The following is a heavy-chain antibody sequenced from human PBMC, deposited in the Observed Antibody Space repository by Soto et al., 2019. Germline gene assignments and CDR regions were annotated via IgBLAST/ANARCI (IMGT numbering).Heavy chain of an antibody. D-gene: IGHD5-12*01. CDR3: AKSGTCGYDYLPGVLDC. CDR2: ISWYSGYR. V-gene: IGHV3-9*01. CDR1: GFRFDDYA. J-gene: IGHJ4*02. Sequence: EVQLVESGGGLVQPGRSLRLSCAVSGFRFDDYAMHWVRQAPGTGLEWGSGISWYSGYRGYADSVKGRFTISRDNAKNSLYLQMNSLRGEDTALYYCAKSGTCGYDYLPGVLDCWVQGTLVTVSS.